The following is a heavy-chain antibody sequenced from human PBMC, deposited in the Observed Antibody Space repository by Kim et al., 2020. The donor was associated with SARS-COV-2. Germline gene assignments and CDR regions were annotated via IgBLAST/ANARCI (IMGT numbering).Heavy chain of an antibody. CDR2: ISVYNGNT. CDR1: GYIFSSYG. V-gene: IGHV1-18*01. CDR3: ARGGDYYGSGSYYPPDL. D-gene: IGHD3-10*01. J-gene: IGHJ5*02. Sequence: ASVKVSCKASGYIFSSYGFTWVRQAPGQGLEWMGWISVYNGNTNHAQKFQGRVTMTTDTSTSTAYMELRSLRSDDTAVYYCARGGDYYGSGSYYPPDLWGQGALVTVSS.